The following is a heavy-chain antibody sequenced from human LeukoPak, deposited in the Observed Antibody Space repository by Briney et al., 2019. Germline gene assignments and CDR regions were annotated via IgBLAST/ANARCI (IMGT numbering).Heavy chain of an antibody. D-gene: IGHD3-10*01. J-gene: IGHJ5*02. CDR1: GFTFSSYG. CDR2: IWYDGSNK. V-gene: IGHV3-33*08. Sequence: PGRSLRLSCAASGFTFSSYGMHWVRQAPGKGLEGVAVIWYDGSNKYYADSVKGRFTISRDNSKNTLYLQMNSLRAEDTAVYYCARDRKVRGVFNWFDPWGQGTLVTVSS. CDR3: ARDRKVRGVFNWFDP.